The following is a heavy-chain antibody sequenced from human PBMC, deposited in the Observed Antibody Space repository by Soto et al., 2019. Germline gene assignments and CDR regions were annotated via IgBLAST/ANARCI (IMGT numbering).Heavy chain of an antibody. CDR3: ARDGSGQNWFDP. D-gene: IGHD3-10*01. J-gene: IGHJ5*02. CDR1: GGSISSYY. V-gene: IGHV4-59*01. CDR2: IYYSGST. Sequence: TLSLTCTVSGGSISSYYWSWIRQPPGKGLEWIGYIYYSGSTNYNPSLKSRVTISVDTSKNQFSLKLSSVTAADTAVYYCARDGSGQNWFDPWGQGTLVTVSS.